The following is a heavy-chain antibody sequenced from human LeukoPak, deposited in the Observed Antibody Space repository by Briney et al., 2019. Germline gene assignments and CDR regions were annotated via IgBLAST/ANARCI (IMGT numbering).Heavy chain of an antibody. J-gene: IGHJ4*02. CDR3: APSSPGFDY. V-gene: IGHV4-39*01. Sequence: SETLSLTCTVSRGSISSSSYYWGWVRQPPGKGLEWIGSIYYSGSTYYNPSLKSRVTISVDTSKNQFSLKLSSVTVADTAVYYCAPSSPGFDYWGQGTLVTVSS. D-gene: IGHD2-15*01. CDR1: RGSISSSSYY. CDR2: IYYSGST.